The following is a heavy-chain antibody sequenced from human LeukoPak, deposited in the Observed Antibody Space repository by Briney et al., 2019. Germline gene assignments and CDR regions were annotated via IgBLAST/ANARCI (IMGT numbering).Heavy chain of an antibody. J-gene: IGHJ4*02. Sequence: HTGGSLRLSCAASGFTFSSCAMSWVRQAPGKGLEWVSAISGSGGSTYYADSVKGRFTISRDNSKNTLYLQMNSLRAEDTAVYYCAKDRDIVVVPATFPDYWGQGTLVTVSS. CDR3: AKDRDIVVVPATFPDY. CDR2: ISGSGGST. D-gene: IGHD2-2*01. V-gene: IGHV3-23*01. CDR1: GFTFSSCA.